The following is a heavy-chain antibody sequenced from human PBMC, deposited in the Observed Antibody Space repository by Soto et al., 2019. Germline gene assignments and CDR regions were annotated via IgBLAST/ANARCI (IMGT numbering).Heavy chain of an antibody. CDR1: GFIFKRYW. J-gene: IGHJ4*02. CDR3: TRGPRPISTGTGAY. V-gene: IGHV3-74*01. Sequence: EVQLVESGGGLVPPGGSVRLSCAASGFIFKRYWMHWVRQSPGKGLVWISRIYNDGTYSDYADSVRGRFTISRDNVNDTLYLQMNNLRAEDSVLYYCTRGPRPISTGTGAYWGQGTQVTVSS. CDR2: IYNDGTYS. D-gene: IGHD3-10*01.